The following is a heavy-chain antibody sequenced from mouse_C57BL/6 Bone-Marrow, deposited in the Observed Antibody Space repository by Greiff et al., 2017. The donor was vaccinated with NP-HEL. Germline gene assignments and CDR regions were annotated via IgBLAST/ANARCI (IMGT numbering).Heavy chain of an antibody. J-gene: IGHJ1*03. D-gene: IGHD1-1*01. CDR3: ARERDYYGSSYEYFDV. CDR1: GYTFTSYW. Sequence: VQLQQPGAELVMPGASVKLSCKASGYTFTSYWMHWVKQRPGQGLEWIGEIDPSDSYTNYNQKFKGKSTLTVDKSSSTAYMQLSSLTSEDSAVYYCARERDYYGSSYEYFDVWGTGTTVTVSS. V-gene: IGHV1-69*01. CDR2: IDPSDSYT.